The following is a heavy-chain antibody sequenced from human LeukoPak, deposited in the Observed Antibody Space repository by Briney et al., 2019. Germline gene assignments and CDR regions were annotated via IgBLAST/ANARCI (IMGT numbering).Heavy chain of an antibody. CDR2: IYTSGST. CDR3: ARHGGTRITLVEVYYFDY. CDR1: GGSLKNYY. J-gene: IGHJ4*02. D-gene: IGHD4-11*01. V-gene: IGHV4-4*07. Sequence: SETLSLTCTVSGGSLKNYYWSWVRQHAGKGLEWLGRIYTSGSTNYNPSLRSRVSISVDTSRNQFSLNLSSVTAADTAVYYCARHGGTRITLVEVYYFDYWGQGTPVTASS.